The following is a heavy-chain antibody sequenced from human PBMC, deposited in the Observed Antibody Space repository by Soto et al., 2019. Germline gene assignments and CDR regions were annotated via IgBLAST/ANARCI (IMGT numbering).Heavy chain of an antibody. Sequence: GGSLRLSCAASGFTFSSYWMSWVRQAPGKGLEWVANIKQDGSEKYYVDSVKGRFTISRDNAKNSLYLQMNSLRADDTAVYYCARDRNSVAGLPHFYYYYYGMDVWGQGTTVTVSS. J-gene: IGHJ6*02. CDR2: IKQDGSEK. D-gene: IGHD6-19*01. CDR3: ARDRNSVAGLPHFYYYYYGMDV. V-gene: IGHV3-7*05. CDR1: GFTFSSYW.